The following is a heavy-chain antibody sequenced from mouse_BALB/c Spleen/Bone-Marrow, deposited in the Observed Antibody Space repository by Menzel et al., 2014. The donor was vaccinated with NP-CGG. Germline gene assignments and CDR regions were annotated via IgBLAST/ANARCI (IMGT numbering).Heavy chain of an antibody. Sequence: EVKLQESGGGLVKSGGSLKLSCAASGFSFNSYGMSWVRQTPEKRLEWVETISGGGSYTFYPGSVKGRFTISRDNAKNNLYLQLSSLRSEDTALYYCARHAYYDQTEVSFVYWGQGTLVTVSA. CDR1: GFSFNSYG. J-gene: IGHJ3*01. D-gene: IGHD2-4*01. CDR2: ISGGGSYT. CDR3: ARHAYYDQTEVSFVY. V-gene: IGHV5-9-2*01.